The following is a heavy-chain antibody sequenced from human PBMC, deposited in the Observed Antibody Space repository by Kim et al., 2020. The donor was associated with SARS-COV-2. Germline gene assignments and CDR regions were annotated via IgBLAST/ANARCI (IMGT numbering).Heavy chain of an antibody. CDR3: ARDRPPVVTIGSPPGIFDY. D-gene: IGHD3-3*01. CDR1: GYTFTSYY. J-gene: IGHJ4*02. V-gene: IGHV1-46*01. CDR2: INPSGGST. Sequence: ASVKVSCKASGYTFTSYYMHWVRQAPGQGLEWMGIINPSGGSTSYAQKFQGRVTMTRDTSTSTVYMELSSLRSEDTAVYYCARDRPPVVTIGSPPGIFDYWGQGTLVTVSS.